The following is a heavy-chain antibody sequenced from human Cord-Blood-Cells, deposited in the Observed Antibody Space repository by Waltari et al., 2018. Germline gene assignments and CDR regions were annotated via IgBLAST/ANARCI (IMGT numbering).Heavy chain of an antibody. V-gene: IGHV1-2*02. CDR2: INPNRCGT. Sequence: QVQLVQSGAEVKKPGASVKVSCKAAGYTFTGYYMHWVRMAPGQGLEWMGWINPNRCGTNYAQKFQGRVTMTRDTSISTAYMELSRLRSDDTAVYYCAEYYYGSGSYYAFDIWGQGTMVTVSS. CDR3: AEYYYGSGSYYAFDI. D-gene: IGHD3-10*01. J-gene: IGHJ3*02. CDR1: GYTFTGYY.